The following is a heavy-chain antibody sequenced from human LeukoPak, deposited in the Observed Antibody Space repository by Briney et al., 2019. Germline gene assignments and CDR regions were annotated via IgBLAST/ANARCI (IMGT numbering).Heavy chain of an antibody. CDR1: GYTFTSFD. D-gene: IGHD5-18*01. Sequence: ASVRVSCKASGYTFTSFDINWLRQATGQGPEWMGWMNPSSGDTGYAQKFQGRVTFTRDTSTNTAYMELSSLTSEDTAVYYCATPTMRGPSYGYVRLLNWGQGSLVTVSS. CDR2: MNPSSGDT. V-gene: IGHV1-8*03. J-gene: IGHJ4*02. CDR3: ATPTMRGPSYGYVRLLN.